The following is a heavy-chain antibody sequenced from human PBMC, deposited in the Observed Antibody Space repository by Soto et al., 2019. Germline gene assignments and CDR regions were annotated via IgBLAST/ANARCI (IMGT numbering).Heavy chain of an antibody. CDR1: GFACGDYG. V-gene: IGHV3-20*01. CDR3: VRARTPIAFRPFYYFDY. CDR2: INWNGGTR. Sequence: RPGGSLRLSCPGSGFACGDYGMTWLRQVPGKGLEWVAGINWNGGTRGYAESVKGRFTISRDNAKNSLYLQMNSLRAEDTALYHCVRARTPIAFRPFYYFDYWGQGTLVTVSS. J-gene: IGHJ4*02. D-gene: IGHD6-6*01.